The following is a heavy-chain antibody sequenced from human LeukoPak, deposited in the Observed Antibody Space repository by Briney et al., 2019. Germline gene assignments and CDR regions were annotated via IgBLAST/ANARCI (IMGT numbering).Heavy chain of an antibody. CDR1: GGSISSYY. CDR3: ARDWSEYSSSHTFDP. CDR2: IYNSGST. Sequence: SETLSLTCIVSGGSISSYYWSWIRQPAGKGLEWIGRIYNSGSTNYNPSLKSRVTMSVDTSKNQFSLKLSSVTAADTAVYYCARDWSEYSSSHTFDPWGQGTLVTVSS. V-gene: IGHV4-4*07. J-gene: IGHJ5*02. D-gene: IGHD6-6*01.